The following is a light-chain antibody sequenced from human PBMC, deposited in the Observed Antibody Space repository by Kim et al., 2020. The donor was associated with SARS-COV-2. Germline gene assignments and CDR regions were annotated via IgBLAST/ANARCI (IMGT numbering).Light chain of an antibody. J-gene: IGKJ4*01. CDR2: AAS. V-gene: IGKV1-39*01. CDR3: QQTYSTPPAS. CDR1: QSISHF. Sequence: ASVGDRVTVTCQGSQSISHFLSWYQQKPGEAPKLLIYAASSLKSGVPSRFSGSGSGTDFTLSISSLQPEDFATYYCQQTYSTPPASIGGGTKLEI.